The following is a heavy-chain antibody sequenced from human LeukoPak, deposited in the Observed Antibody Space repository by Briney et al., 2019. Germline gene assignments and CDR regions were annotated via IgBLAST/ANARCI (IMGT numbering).Heavy chain of an antibody. CDR2: IYHSGST. CDR3: ARGRSSWGPFGY. V-gene: IGHV4-38-2*02. D-gene: IGHD6-13*01. CDR1: GYSISSGYY. J-gene: IGHJ4*02. Sequence: SETLSLTCTVSGYSISSGYYWGWIRQPPGKGLEWIGSIYHSGSTYYNPSLKSRVTISVDTSKNQFSLKLSSVTAADTAVYYCARGRSSWGPFGYWGQGTLVTVSS.